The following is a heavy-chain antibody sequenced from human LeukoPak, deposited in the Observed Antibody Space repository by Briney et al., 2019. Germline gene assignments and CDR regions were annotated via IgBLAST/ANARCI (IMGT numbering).Heavy chain of an antibody. Sequence: SETLSLTCAVYGGSFSGYYWSWIRQPPGKGLEWIGEIDHSGSTNYNPSLKSRVTISVDTSKNQFSLKLSSVTAADTAVYYCARTFRGSYYDFWSGYSTLDYWGQGTLVTVSS. CDR2: IDHSGST. CDR3: ARTFRGSYYDFWSGYSTLDY. J-gene: IGHJ4*02. V-gene: IGHV4-34*01. CDR1: GGSFSGYY. D-gene: IGHD3-3*01.